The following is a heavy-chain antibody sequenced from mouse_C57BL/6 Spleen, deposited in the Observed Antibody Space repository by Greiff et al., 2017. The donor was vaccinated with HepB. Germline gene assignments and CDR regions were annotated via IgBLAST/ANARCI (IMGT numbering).Heavy chain of an antibody. CDR2: INPSSGYT. CDR3: ARDPLITTVPHFDY. CDR1: GYTFTSYT. J-gene: IGHJ2*01. V-gene: IGHV1-4*01. D-gene: IGHD1-1*01. Sequence: VQLQQSGAELARPGASVKMSCKASGYTFTSYTMHWVKQRPGQGLEWIGYINPSSGYTKYNQKFKDKATLTADKSSSTAYMQLSSLTSEDSAVYYCARDPLITTVPHFDYWGQGTTLTVSS.